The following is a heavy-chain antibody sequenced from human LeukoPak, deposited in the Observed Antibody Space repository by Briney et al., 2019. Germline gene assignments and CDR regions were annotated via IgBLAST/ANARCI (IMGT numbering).Heavy chain of an antibody. D-gene: IGHD2-2*02. J-gene: IGHJ4*02. CDR1: GGSFSGYY. Sequence: SETLSLTCAVYGGSFSGYYWSWIRQPPGKGLEWIREINHSGSTNYNPSLKSRVTISVDTSKNQFSLKLSSVTAADTAVYYCAARHCSSTSCYKQRLNNFDYWGQGTLVTVSS. V-gene: IGHV4-34*01. CDR3: AARHCSSTSCYKQRLNNFDY. CDR2: INHSGST.